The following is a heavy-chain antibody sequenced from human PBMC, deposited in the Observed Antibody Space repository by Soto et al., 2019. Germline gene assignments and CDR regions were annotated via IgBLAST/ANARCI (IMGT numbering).Heavy chain of an antibody. D-gene: IGHD3-10*01. Sequence: QVQLVQSGAEVKKPGSSVKVSCKASGGTFSSYAISWVRQAPGQGLEWMGGIIPIFGTANYAQKFQGRVTITADKSTSTAYMELSSLRSEDTAVYYCARFEAGFGESKQNLYYFDYWGQGTLVTVSS. CDR2: IIPIFGTA. V-gene: IGHV1-69*06. CDR3: ARFEAGFGESKQNLYYFDY. J-gene: IGHJ4*02. CDR1: GGTFSSYA.